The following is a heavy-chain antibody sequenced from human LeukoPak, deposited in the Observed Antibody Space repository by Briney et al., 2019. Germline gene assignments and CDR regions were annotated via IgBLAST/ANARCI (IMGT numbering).Heavy chain of an antibody. Sequence: SETLSLTCTVSGGSISSYYWSWIRQPPGKGLEWIGYIYYSGSTNYNLSLKSRVTISVDTSKNQFSLKLSSVTAADTAVYYCARDDPSDAFDIWGQGTMVTVSS. J-gene: IGHJ3*02. CDR1: GGSISSYY. V-gene: IGHV4-59*01. CDR3: ARDDPSDAFDI. CDR2: IYYSGST.